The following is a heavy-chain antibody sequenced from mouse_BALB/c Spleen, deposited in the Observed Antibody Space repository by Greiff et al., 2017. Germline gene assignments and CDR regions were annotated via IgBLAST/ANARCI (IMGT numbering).Heavy chain of an antibody. Sequence: EVQLQQSGPELVKPGASVKIPCKASGYTFTDYNMDWVKQSHGKSLEWIGDINPNNGGTIYNQKFKGKATLTVDKSSSTAYMELRSLTSEDTAVYYCAREDYGYDAMDYWGQGTSVTVSS. D-gene: IGHD1-2*01. CDR1: GYTFTDYN. CDR2: INPNNGGT. CDR3: AREDYGYDAMDY. J-gene: IGHJ4*01. V-gene: IGHV1-18*01.